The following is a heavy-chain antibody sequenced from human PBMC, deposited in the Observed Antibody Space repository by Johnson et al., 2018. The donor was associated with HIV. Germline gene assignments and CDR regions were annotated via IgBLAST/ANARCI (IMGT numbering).Heavy chain of an antibody. J-gene: IGHJ3*02. CDR1: GFIFSSYW. V-gene: IGHV3-74*02. CDR2: INSDGSST. Sequence: VQLVESGGGLVQPGGSLRLSCGASGFIFSSYWMHWVRQAPGKGLVWVSRINSDGSSTTYAASAKGRFTISRDNAKNTLYLQMNSLRAEDTAVYYCARATYSSSKAHAFDIWGQGTLVTVSS. D-gene: IGHD6-6*01. CDR3: ARATYSSSKAHAFDI.